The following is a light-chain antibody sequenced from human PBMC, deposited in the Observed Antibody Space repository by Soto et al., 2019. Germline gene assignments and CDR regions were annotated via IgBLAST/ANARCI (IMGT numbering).Light chain of an antibody. CDR1: QDISNY. Sequence: DIPMTQSPSTLSASVGDRVTITCQASQDISNYLHWFQQKPGKAPQLLIFDVSNLQTGVPSRFSGGGSGTDFALTISSLEPEDIATYYCQQYDSLPLTFGQGTRLEIK. CDR2: DVS. CDR3: QQYDSLPLT. J-gene: IGKJ5*01. V-gene: IGKV1-33*01.